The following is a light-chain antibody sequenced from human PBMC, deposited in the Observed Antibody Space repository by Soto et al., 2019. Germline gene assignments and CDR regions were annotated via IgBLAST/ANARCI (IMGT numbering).Light chain of an antibody. CDR2: DVS. CDR1: SIDVGAYNY. V-gene: IGLV2-11*01. J-gene: IGLJ1*01. Sequence: QSVLTQPRSVSGSPGQSVTISCTGTSIDVGAYNYVSWYQQHPGKAPKLMTYDVSKRPSGVPDRFSGSKSGNAASLTISGLQAEYEADYYCCSYADNYSYVFGTGTKVTVL. CDR3: CSYADNYSYV.